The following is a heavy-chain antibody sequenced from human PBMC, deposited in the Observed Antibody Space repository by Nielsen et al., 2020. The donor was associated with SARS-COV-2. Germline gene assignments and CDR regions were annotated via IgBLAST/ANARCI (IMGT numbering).Heavy chain of an antibody. CDR1: GYTFTSYG. D-gene: IGHD6-6*01. CDR3: ARDPPYSSSHYYYYYMDV. V-gene: IGHV1-18*04. CDR2: ISAYNGNT. J-gene: IGHJ6*03. Sequence: ASVKVSCKASGYTFTSYGISWVRPAPGQGLEWMGWISAYNGNTNYAQKLQGRVTMTTDTSTSTAYMELRSPRSDDTAVYYCARDPPYSSSHYYYYYMDVWGKGTTVTVSS.